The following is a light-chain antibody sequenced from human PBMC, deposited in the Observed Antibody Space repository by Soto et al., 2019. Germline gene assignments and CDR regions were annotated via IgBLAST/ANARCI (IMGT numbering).Light chain of an antibody. V-gene: IGKV1-5*03. J-gene: IGKJ4*01. Sequence: DIQMTQSRSTLSASVGDRVTITCRASQSISNSLAWYQQKPGKAPNLLIYKASSLESGVPSRFSGSGSGTEFTLTISSLQPDDFATYYCRQYVSYPVTFGGGTKVEMK. CDR3: RQYVSYPVT. CDR2: KAS. CDR1: QSISNS.